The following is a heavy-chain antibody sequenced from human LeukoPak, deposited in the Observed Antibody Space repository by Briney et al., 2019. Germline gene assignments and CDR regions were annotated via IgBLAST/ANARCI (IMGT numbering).Heavy chain of an antibody. CDR2: IYYSGST. Sequence: SQTLSLTCTVSGGSIRSGDYSWNWIRQHPGQGLEWIGYIYYSGSTYYNPSLTSRVTMSVDTSQNQFSLKLSSVTAADTAIYYCARDHTETSSLNFRNYYYYGMDIWGQGTTVIVSS. D-gene: IGHD4-4*01. CDR1: GGSIRSGDYS. J-gene: IGHJ6*02. V-gene: IGHV4-31*03. CDR3: ARDHTETSSLNFRNYYYYGMDI.